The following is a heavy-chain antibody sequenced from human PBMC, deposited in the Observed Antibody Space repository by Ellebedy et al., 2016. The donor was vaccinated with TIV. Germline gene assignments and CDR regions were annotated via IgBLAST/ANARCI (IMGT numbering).Heavy chain of an antibody. Sequence: GESLKISCAASGFTFSNYLMHWVRQVPGKGLVWVSRINSDGSITSYADSVKGRFTISRDTAKNTLYLQMNSLRAEDTAVFYCARDRDYADYPRFDPWGQGTLVTVSS. CDR1: GFTFSNYL. CDR2: INSDGSIT. J-gene: IGHJ5*02. CDR3: ARDRDYADYPRFDP. D-gene: IGHD4-17*01. V-gene: IGHV3-74*01.